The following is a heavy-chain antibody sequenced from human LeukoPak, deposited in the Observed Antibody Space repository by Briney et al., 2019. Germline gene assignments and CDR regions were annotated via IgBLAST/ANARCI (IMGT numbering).Heavy chain of an antibody. CDR1: GYSFTRHY. J-gene: IGHJ5*02. D-gene: IGHD3-16*02. Sequence: WASVKVSCKASGYSFTRHYMHWVRQAPGQGLEWLGLINPSGSSTLYAQKFQGRVTMTRDMSTTTDYMELSSLRSEDTAVYYCARDNSVGDIAWWFDPWGQGTLVTVSS. CDR3: ARDNSVGDIAWWFDP. V-gene: IGHV1-46*01. CDR2: INPSGSST.